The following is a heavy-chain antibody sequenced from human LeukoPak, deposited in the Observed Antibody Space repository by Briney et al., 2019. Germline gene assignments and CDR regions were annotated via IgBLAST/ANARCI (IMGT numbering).Heavy chain of an antibody. Sequence: GGSLRLSCAASGFTFSTYAMHWVRQAPGKGLQCVSTISGSGDNTHYADSVKGRFTVSRDNSKDTLYLQMNSLRVEDTAIYYCAKGSVAAAATPWFLYWGPGTLVTVSS. D-gene: IGHD2-15*01. CDR1: GFTFSTYA. J-gene: IGHJ4*02. V-gene: IGHV3-23*01. CDR3: AKGSVAAAATPWFLY. CDR2: ISGSGDNT.